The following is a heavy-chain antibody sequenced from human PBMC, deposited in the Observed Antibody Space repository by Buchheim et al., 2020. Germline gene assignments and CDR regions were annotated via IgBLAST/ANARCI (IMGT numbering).Heavy chain of an antibody. CDR2: IYYSGST. CDR1: GGSVSSGSYY. V-gene: IGHV4-61*01. J-gene: IGHJ4*02. CDR3: ARGDSSGWYVRFDY. Sequence: QVQLQESGPGLVKPSETLSLTCTVSGGSVSSGSYYWSWIRQPPGKGLEWIGYIYYSGSTNYNPSLKSRVTISVDTSKNQFSLKLSSVTAADTAVYYCARGDSSGWYVRFDYWGQGTL. D-gene: IGHD6-19*01.